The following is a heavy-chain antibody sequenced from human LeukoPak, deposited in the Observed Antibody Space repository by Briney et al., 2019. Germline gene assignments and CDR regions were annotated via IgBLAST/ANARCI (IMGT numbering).Heavy chain of an antibody. J-gene: IGHJ4*02. CDR2: IHYDGNT. D-gene: IGHD5-24*01. CDR1: GGSISSRTYS. CDR3: ARHSLNNYGSYY. V-gene: IGHV4-39*01. Sequence: SETLSLTCTVSGGSISSRTYSWTWIRQPPGKGLEWIGSIHYDGNTYYKPSLKSRVTISVDTSKIQFSLRLSSATAADMATYYCARHSLNNYGSYYWGQGTLVTVSS.